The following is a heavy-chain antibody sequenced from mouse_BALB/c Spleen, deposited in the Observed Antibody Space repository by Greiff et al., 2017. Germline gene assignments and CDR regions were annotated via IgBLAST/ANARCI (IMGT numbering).Heavy chain of an antibody. CDR2: IRLKSNNYAT. D-gene: IGHD2-12*01. V-gene: IGHV6-6*02. J-gene: IGHJ3*01. CDR1: GFTFSNYW. Sequence: EVKLMESGGGLVQPGGSMKLSCVASGFTFSNYWMNWVRQSPEKGLEWVAEIRLKSNNYATHYAESVKGRFTISRDDSKSSVYLQMNNLRAEDTGIYYCTRYDWFAYWGQGTLVTVSA. CDR3: TRYDWFAY.